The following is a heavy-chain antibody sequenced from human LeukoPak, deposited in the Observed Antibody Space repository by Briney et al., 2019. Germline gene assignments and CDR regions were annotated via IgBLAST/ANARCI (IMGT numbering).Heavy chain of an antibody. CDR2: IFYSGST. CDR3: ARGRFSAVGTPFDY. CDR1: GGSISSYY. Sequence: SETLSLTCTVSGGSISSYYWTWIRQPPGKGLEWIGFIFYSGSTNYNPSLKSRVTISVDTSKNQFSLRLSSVTAADTAVYYCARGRFSAVGTPFDYWGQGTLVTVSS. J-gene: IGHJ4*02. V-gene: IGHV4-59*01. D-gene: IGHD6-13*01.